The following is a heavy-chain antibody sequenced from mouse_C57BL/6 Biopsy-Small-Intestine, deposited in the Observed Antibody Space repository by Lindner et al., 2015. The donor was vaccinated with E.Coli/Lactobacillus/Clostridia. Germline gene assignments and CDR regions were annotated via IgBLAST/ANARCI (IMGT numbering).Heavy chain of an antibody. CDR1: GFKIKDYY. CDR2: IDPEDGET. CDR3: AGEGDDYYEKTFDY. V-gene: IGHV14-2*01. Sequence: VQLQESGAELVKPGASVKLSCTASGFKIKDYYMHWVKQRTEQGLEWIGRIDPEDGETKYAPKFQDKATITADTSSNTAYLQFSSLTSEDTAVYYCAGEGDDYYEKTFDYWGQGTTLTVSS. D-gene: IGHD2-4*01. J-gene: IGHJ2*01.